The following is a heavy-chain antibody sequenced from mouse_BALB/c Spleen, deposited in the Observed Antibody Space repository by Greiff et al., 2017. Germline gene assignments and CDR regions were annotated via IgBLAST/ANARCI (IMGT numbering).Heavy chain of an antibody. D-gene: IGHD4-1*01. CDR1: GYSFTDYI. Sequence: VQLQQTGPELVKPGASVKISCKASGYSFTDYIMLWVKQSHGKSLEWIGNINPYYGSTSYNLKFKGKATLTVDKSSSTAYMQLNSLTSEDSAVYYCARGGGTGGYFDYWGQGTTLTVSS. V-gene: IGHV1-39*01. J-gene: IGHJ2*01. CDR3: ARGGGTGGYFDY. CDR2: INPYYGST.